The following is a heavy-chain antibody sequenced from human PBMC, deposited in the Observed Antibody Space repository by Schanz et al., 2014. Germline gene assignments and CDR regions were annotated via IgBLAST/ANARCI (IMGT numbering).Heavy chain of an antibody. CDR1: GFNFRSYP. CDR2: ISASGGST. CDR3: AKAPYGSGNHYTS. Sequence: EVQLVESGGGLVQPGGSLRLSCAASGFNFRSYPMSWVRQAPGKGLEWVSAISASGGSTYYADSVKGRFTISRDNSKNTLYVQLNSLRAEDTAVYSCAKAPYGSGNHYTSWGRGALVSVSS. D-gene: IGHD3-10*01. V-gene: IGHV3-23*04. J-gene: IGHJ5*02.